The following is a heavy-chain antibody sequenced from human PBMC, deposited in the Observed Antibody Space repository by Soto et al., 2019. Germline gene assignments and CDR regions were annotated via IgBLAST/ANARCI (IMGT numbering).Heavy chain of an antibody. CDR1: GGSISSYS. J-gene: IGHJ5*02. D-gene: IGHD6-19*01. CDR2: IYYSGST. Sequence: QVQLQESGPGLVKPSETLSLTCTVSGGSISSYSWSWIRQPPGTGLEWIGYIYYSGSTNYNPSLRSRLTLSVDTSKYQFPLKLNSVTAADTAVYYCARHRRIALAEDWFDPWGQGTLVTGSS. CDR3: ARHRRIALAEDWFDP. V-gene: IGHV4-59*08.